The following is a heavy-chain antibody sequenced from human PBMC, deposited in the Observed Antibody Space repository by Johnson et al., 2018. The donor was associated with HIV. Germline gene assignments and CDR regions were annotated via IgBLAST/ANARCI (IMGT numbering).Heavy chain of an antibody. CDR2: LSYDGGNK. CDR3: ARDHGQLWLLPAFDI. CDR1: GFTFRTYA. Sequence: QVQLVESGGGVVQPGRSLRLSCAVSGFTFRTYAMHWVRQAPGKGLEWVAVLSYDGGNKYYADSVKGRFTISRDNSKNTLYLQMNSLRVEDTAVYYCARDHGQLWLLPAFDIWGQGTMVTVSS. J-gene: IGHJ3*02. V-gene: IGHV3-30*04. D-gene: IGHD5-18*01.